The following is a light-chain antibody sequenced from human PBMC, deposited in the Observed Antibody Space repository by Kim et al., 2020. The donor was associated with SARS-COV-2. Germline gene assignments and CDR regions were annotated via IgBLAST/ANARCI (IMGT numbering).Light chain of an antibody. CDR2: LNSDGSH. CDR1: SGHSSYA. CDR3: QTWATAKGV. V-gene: IGLV4-69*01. J-gene: IGLJ2*01. Sequence: SVKLTCTLSSGHSSYAIAWHQQQPEKGPRYLMKLNSDGSHTKGDGIPDRFSGSSSGAERYLTISSLKSDDEADYYCQTWATAKGVFGGGTKLTVL.